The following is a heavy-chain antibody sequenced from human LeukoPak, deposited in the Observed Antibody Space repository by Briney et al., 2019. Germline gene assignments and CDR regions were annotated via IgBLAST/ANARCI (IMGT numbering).Heavy chain of an antibody. Sequence: GGSLRLSCAASGFTFSSYSMNWVRQAPGKGLEWVSSISSSSSYINYADSVKGRFTVSRDNAKNSLNLQMNSLRAEDTAVYYCARDSKLYCSSTSCYMDVWGKGTTVTVSS. J-gene: IGHJ6*04. CDR3: ARDSKLYCSSTSCYMDV. V-gene: IGHV3-21*01. D-gene: IGHD2-2*01. CDR1: GFTFSSYS. CDR2: ISSSSSYI.